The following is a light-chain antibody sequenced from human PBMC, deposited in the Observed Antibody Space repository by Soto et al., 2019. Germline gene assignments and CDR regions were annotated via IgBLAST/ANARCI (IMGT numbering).Light chain of an antibody. CDR2: DAS. Sequence: DIVLTQSPGTLSLSPGERATLSCRASQSVASSYLAWYQQKPGQAPRLLIYDASSRATGIPDRFSGSGSGTDFTLTISRLEPEDSAVYYCHQYGSSPPETFGQGTKLEIE. CDR3: HQYGSSPPET. V-gene: IGKV3-20*01. CDR1: QSVASSY. J-gene: IGKJ2*01.